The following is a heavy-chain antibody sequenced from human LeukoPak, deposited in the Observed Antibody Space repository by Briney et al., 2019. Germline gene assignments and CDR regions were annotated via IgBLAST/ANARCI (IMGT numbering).Heavy chain of an antibody. CDR3: ASRSGRQWLPYFDY. CDR1: GFTFSRYD. J-gene: IGHJ4*02. CDR2: IRSKAYGGTT. Sequence: PGGSLRLSCVASGFTFSRYDMHWVRQAPGKGLEWVGFIRSKAYGGTTEYAASVKGRFTISRDDSKSIAYLQMNSLKTEDTAVYHCASRSGRQWLPYFDYWGQGTLVTVSS. V-gene: IGHV3-49*04. D-gene: IGHD1-26*01.